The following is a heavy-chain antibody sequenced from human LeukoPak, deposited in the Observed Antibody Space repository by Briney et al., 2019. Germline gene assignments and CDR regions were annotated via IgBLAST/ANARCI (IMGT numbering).Heavy chain of an antibody. V-gene: IGHV3-33*01. D-gene: IGHD2-8*01. J-gene: IGHJ4*02. Sequence: QSGGSLRLSCAASGFTFSSYGMHWVRQAPGKGLEWVAVIWSDGSSKYYADSVKGRFTISRDNSKNTLYLQMNSLRAEDTAVYYCARGYCTNGVGYFDYWGQGTLVTVSS. CDR1: GFTFSSYG. CDR3: ARGYCTNGVGYFDY. CDR2: IWSDGSSK.